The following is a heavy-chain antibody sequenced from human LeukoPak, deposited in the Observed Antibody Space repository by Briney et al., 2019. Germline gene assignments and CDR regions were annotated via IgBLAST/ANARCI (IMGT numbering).Heavy chain of an antibody. V-gene: IGHV4-38-2*02. CDR1: GYSITSDYY. Sequence: SDTLSLTCAVSGYSITSDYYWGWIRQPPGKGLEWIGSIYHNGRTSYNPSLASRVTISMDTSRNHFSLRLTSVTAADTAVYYCARDTSGWAWFDPWGQGALVTVSS. CDR3: ARDTSGWAWFDP. CDR2: IYHNGRT. D-gene: IGHD2-2*01. J-gene: IGHJ5*02.